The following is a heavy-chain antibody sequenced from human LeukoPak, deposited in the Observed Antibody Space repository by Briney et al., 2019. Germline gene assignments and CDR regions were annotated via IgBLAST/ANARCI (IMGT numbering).Heavy chain of an antibody. CDR1: GYTFTSYG. Sequence: WASVKVSCKASGYTFTSYGISWVRQAPGQGLEWMGWINANNGNTNYAQKLQGRVTMTTDTSTSTAYMELRSLRSDDTAVYYCARDMRGCTNTFCWGGDDDYWGQGTLVTVSS. CDR3: ARDMRGCTNTFCWGGDDDY. V-gene: IGHV1-18*04. J-gene: IGHJ4*02. D-gene: IGHD2-8*01. CDR2: INANNGNT.